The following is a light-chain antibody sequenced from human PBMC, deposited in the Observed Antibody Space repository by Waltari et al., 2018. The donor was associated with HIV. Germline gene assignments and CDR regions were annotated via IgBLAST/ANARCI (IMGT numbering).Light chain of an antibody. Sequence: DIQMTQSPSSLSASVGDRVTITCRASQTVTGYLNWYQQKPGKAPNLLIYGASTLQSGVPSRFSGNGSATDYSLTISSLQPEDFATYHCQQSYSVPYTFDQGTKLEVK. CDR1: QTVTGY. CDR3: QQSYSVPYT. V-gene: IGKV1-39*01. CDR2: GAS. J-gene: IGKJ2*01.